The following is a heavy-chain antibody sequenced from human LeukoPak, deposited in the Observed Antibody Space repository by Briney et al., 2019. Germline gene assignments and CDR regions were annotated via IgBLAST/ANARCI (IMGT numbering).Heavy chain of an antibody. V-gene: IGHV3-23*01. CDR3: AKLRSDTYGDYERD. CDR2: IRGSGGST. Sequence: PGRSLTLSCAASGFTFSNYATSWVRPPPRNGLEWVSGIRGSGGSTYYADSVKGRFTISRDNSKNTLFLQMNSLRAEDTAVYYCAKLRSDTYGDYERDWGQGTLVTVSS. D-gene: IGHD4-17*01. J-gene: IGHJ4*02. CDR1: GFTFSNYA.